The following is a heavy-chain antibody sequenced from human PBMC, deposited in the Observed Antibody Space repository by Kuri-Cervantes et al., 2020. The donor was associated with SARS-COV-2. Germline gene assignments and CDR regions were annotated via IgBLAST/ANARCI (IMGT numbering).Heavy chain of an antibody. J-gene: IGHJ6*02. V-gene: IGHV1-18*04. CDR3: ARKWELDYYYGTDV. CDR2: ISAYNGNT. Sequence: ASVKVSYKASGYTFTSYGISWVRQAPGQGLEWMGWISAYNGNTNYAQKLQGRVTMTTDTSTSTAYMELRSLRSDDTAVYYCARKWELDYYYGTDVWGQGTTVTVSS. D-gene: IGHD1-26*01. CDR1: GYTFTSYG.